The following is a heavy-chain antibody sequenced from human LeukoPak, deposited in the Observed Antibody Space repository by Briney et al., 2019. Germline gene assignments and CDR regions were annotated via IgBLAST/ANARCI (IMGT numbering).Heavy chain of an antibody. CDR1: GFTFSTYE. V-gene: IGHV3-48*03. Sequence: PVGSLRLSCAASGFTFSTYEMNWVRQAPGKGLEWVSYISSSGNTIYYADSVKGRFTISRDNAKNSLYLQMNSLRAEDTAVYYCARDRNDYVWGSFRPMDYWGQGTLVTASS. CDR3: ARDRNDYVWGSFRPMDY. D-gene: IGHD3-16*02. CDR2: ISSSGNTI. J-gene: IGHJ4*02.